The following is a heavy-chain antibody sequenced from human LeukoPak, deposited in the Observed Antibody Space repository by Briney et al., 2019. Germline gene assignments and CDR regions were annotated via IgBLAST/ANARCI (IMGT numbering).Heavy chain of an antibody. V-gene: IGHV4-59*02. CDR3: VRWDSGSYFLDY. CDR1: GGSVSSYY. Sequence: SETLSLTCTVSGGSVSSYYWNWIRQPPGKGLEWIGYILYSGSTNYNPPLKSRVTISVDTSKNQFSLKLNSVTAADTAVYYCVRWDSGSYFLDYWGRGTLVIVFS. J-gene: IGHJ4*02. D-gene: IGHD1-26*01. CDR2: ILYSGST.